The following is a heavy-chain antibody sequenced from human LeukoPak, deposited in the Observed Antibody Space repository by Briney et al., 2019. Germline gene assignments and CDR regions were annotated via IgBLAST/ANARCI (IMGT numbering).Heavy chain of an antibody. V-gene: IGHV3-23*01. D-gene: IGHD1-26*01. Sequence: GGSLRLSCAASGFTFSSIAMSWVRQAPDKGVEWVSTISGSGGGTYYADSVKGRFTISRDDSKNTLYLQRNSLRADDTAVYYCAKDLGRYRNNFFDYWGQGNLVTVSS. CDR2: ISGSGGGT. J-gene: IGHJ4*02. CDR3: AKDLGRYRNNFFDY. CDR1: GFTFSSIA.